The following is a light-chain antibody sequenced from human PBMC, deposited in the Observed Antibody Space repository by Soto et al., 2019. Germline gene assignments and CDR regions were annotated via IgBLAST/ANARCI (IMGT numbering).Light chain of an antibody. CDR2: AAS. J-gene: IGKJ4*01. V-gene: IGKV1-9*01. CDR1: QDISSY. CDR3: QQLNSYPLT. Sequence: IQLTQSPSSLSASVGDRVTITCRASQDISSYLAWYQQKPGKAPKLLIYAASTLQSGVPSRFSGSGSGTDFTLTISSLQPEDFATYSCQQLNSYPLTFGGGTKVDIK.